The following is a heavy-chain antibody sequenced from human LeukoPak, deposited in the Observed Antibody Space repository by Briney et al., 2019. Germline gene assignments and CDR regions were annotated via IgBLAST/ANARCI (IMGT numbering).Heavy chain of an antibody. D-gene: IGHD5-12*01. CDR1: GYTFTSYY. Sequence: WASVKVSCKASGYTFTSYYMHWVRQAPGQGLEWMGIINPSGGSTSYAQKFQGRVTMTRDMSTSTVYMELSSLRSEDTAVYYCARDRSYDDGSRHQKGIHAERVDAFDIWGQGTMVTVSS. CDR2: INPSGGST. CDR3: ARDRSYDDGSRHQKGIHAERVDAFDI. J-gene: IGHJ3*02. V-gene: IGHV1-46*01.